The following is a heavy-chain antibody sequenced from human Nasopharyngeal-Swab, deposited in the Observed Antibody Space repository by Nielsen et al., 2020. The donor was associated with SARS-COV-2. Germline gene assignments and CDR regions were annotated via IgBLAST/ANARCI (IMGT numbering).Heavy chain of an antibody. Sequence: GESLKISCAGSGFTFSSYWMHWVRQATGKGLEWVSAIGTAADTYYSDSVKGRFTMSRENAKNSVYLEMNNLGAGDTAVYYCARAGVACPGEHCYSYYYYGMDIWGQGTTVTVSS. CDR3: ARAGVACPGEHCYSYYYYGMDI. J-gene: IGHJ6*02. CDR2: IGTAADT. V-gene: IGHV3-13*01. D-gene: IGHD3-16*01. CDR1: GFTFSSYW.